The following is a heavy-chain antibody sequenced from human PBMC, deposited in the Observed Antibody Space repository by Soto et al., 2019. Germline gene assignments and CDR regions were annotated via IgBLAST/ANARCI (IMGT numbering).Heavy chain of an antibody. J-gene: IGHJ4*02. D-gene: IGHD4-4*01. CDR2: ISYDGSNK. CDR1: GFTFSSYG. Sequence: GGSLRLSCAASGFTFSSYGMHWVRKAPGKGLEWVAVISYDGSNKYYADSVKGRFTISRDNSKNTLYLQMNSLRAEDTAVYYCAKDRTTDFDYWGQGT. V-gene: IGHV3-30*18. CDR3: AKDRTTDFDY.